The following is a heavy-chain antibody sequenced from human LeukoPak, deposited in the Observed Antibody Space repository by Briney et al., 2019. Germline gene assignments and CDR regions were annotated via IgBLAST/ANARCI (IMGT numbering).Heavy chain of an antibody. J-gene: IGHJ4*02. CDR2: IYYSGST. Sequence: ESSQTLSLTCTVSGDSISSGDYYWSWIRQPPGKGLEWIGYIYYSGSTYYNPSLKSRVTISVDTSKNQFSLKLSSVTAADTAVYYCASLDSSGYYFLDYWGRGTLVTVSS. CDR1: GDSISSGDYY. D-gene: IGHD3-22*01. V-gene: IGHV4-30-4*08. CDR3: ASLDSSGYYFLDY.